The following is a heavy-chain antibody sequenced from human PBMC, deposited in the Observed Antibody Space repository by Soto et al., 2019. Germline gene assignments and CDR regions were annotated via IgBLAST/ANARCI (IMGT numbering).Heavy chain of an antibody. V-gene: IGHV1-69*06. CDR3: ARDTAMANYYYYGMDV. Sequence: ASVKVSCEASGGTFSSYAISWVRQAPGEGLEWMGEIIPIFGTANYAQKFQGRVTITADKSTSTAYMELSSLRSEDTAVYYCARDTAMANYYYYGMDVWGQGTTVTVSS. CDR1: GGTFSSYA. D-gene: IGHD5-18*01. CDR2: IIPIFGTA. J-gene: IGHJ6*02.